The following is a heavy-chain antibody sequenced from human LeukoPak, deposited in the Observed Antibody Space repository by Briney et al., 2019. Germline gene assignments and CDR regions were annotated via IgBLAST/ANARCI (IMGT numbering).Heavy chain of an antibody. CDR2: IIPIFGTA. J-gene: IGHJ5*02. Sequence: SVKVSCKASGYTFTGYYMHWVRQAPGQGLEWMGGIIPIFGTANYAQKFQGRVTITADESTSTAYMELSSLRSEDTAVYYCARDSSSWYFGGFDPWGQGTLVTVSS. V-gene: IGHV1-69*13. D-gene: IGHD6-13*01. CDR1: GYTFTGYY. CDR3: ARDSSSWYFGGFDP.